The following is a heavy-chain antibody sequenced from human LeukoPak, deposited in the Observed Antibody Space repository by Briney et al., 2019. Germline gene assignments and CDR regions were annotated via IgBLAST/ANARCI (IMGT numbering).Heavy chain of an antibody. CDR2: IKGDGIST. D-gene: IGHD3-3*01. J-gene: IGHJ4*02. CDR1: GFDFSSNW. CDR3: AKDHYWSIAY. Sequence: PGGSLRLSCAASGFDFSSNWMHWVRHAPGQGLVWVSRIKGDGISTNYADSVKGRFTISRDIAKNTLYLQMNSLRAEDTGVYYCAKDHYWSIAYWGRGTLVTVSS. V-gene: IGHV3-74*01.